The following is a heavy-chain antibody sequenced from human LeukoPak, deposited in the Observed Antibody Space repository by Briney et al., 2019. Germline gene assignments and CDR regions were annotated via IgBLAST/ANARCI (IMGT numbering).Heavy chain of an antibody. V-gene: IGHV1-69*13. D-gene: IGHD4-17*01. CDR1: GGTFSSYA. CDR3: ARALTYGDYVFDY. J-gene: IGHJ4*02. CDR2: IIPIFGTA. Sequence: EASVTVSCKASGGTFSSYAISWVRQAPGQGLEWMGGIIPIFGTANYAQKFQGRVTITADESTSTAYMELSSPRSEDTAVYYCARALTYGDYVFDYWGQGTLVTVSS.